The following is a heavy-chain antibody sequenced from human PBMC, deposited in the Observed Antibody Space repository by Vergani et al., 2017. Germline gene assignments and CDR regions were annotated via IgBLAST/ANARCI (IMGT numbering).Heavy chain of an antibody. V-gene: IGHV4-34*01. J-gene: IGHJ6*03. CDR1: GGSFTSYH. Sequence: QVQLQQWGGGLLKPSETPSLTCVVNGGSFTSYHWTWIRQSPGEGLEWVGEIDHTGRPDYNPSLKSRLTMSVAKSRNQFSLTLNSVTATDTAIYFCASVNTETNGHLYYYYYMDVWGQGTAVTVS. CDR3: ASVNTETNGHLYYYYYMDV. CDR2: IDHTGRP. D-gene: IGHD4-11*01.